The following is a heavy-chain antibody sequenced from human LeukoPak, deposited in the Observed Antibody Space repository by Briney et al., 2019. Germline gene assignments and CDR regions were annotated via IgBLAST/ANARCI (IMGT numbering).Heavy chain of an antibody. CDR3: AMGYYDFWSGYYGY. CDR1: GGSISGSSYY. V-gene: IGHV4-39*01. CDR2: IYYSGST. J-gene: IGHJ4*02. Sequence: SETLSLTCTVSGGSISGSSYYWGWIRQPPGKGLEWIGSIYYSGSTYYNPSLKSRVTISVDTSKNQFSLKLSSVTAADTAVYYCAMGYYDFWSGYYGYWGQGTLVTVSS. D-gene: IGHD3-3*01.